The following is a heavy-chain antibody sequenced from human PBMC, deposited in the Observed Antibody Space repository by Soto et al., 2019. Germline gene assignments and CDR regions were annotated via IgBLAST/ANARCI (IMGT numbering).Heavy chain of an antibody. CDR2: ISAYNGNT. CDR1: GYTFTNFG. J-gene: IGHJ4*02. Sequence: AASVKVSCKASGYTFTNFGISWVRQAPGQGLEWMGWISAYNGNTNYAQDFQGRVTFTRDTSAGTVYMQLSSLTSEDTAVYYCARDDSGFSGSHYIDYFNYWGQGALVTVSS. CDR3: ARDDSGFSGSHYIDYFNY. D-gene: IGHD1-26*01. V-gene: IGHV1-18*01.